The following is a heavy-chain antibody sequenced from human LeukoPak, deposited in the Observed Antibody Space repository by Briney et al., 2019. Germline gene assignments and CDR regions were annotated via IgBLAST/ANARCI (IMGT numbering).Heavy chain of an antibody. CDR1: GVSISSEY. V-gene: IGHV4-59*01. CDR2: IYYSGST. J-gene: IGHJ4*02. D-gene: IGHD3-10*01. CDR3: AGNLGWMV. Sequence: SETLSLTCTVSGVSISSEYGSCIRRPPGNGLEWLGYIYYSGSTNYNPSLKSRVTISVDTSKNQFSLKLSSVTAADKAVYYCAGNLGWMVWGQGTLFTVSS.